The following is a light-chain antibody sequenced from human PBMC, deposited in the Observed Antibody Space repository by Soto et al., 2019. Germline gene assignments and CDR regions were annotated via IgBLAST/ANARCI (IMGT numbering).Light chain of an antibody. CDR3: TSYSRSSTYVV. Sequence: QAASVSGFPGQSITISCTGTSSDVGDYKYVCWYQQLPGRAPRLMIYEVSNRPSGVSNRFSGSKSGNTASLTISGLQAEDEGDYYCTSYSRSSTYVVFGGGTKLTVL. V-gene: IGLV2-14*01. CDR2: EVS. CDR1: SSDVGDYKY. J-gene: IGLJ2*01.